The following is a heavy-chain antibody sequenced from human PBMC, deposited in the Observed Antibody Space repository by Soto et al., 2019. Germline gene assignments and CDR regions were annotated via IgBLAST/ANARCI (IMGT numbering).Heavy chain of an antibody. D-gene: IGHD1-20*01. J-gene: IGHJ4*01. CDR3: ATDLNWPNY. Sequence: EEQLVESGGGLVQPGGSLKLSCVVSQISFSSYWMTWVRQAPGKGLECVANINQDGSEKYYEDSVKGRFTISRDNTKNTLYLHMNSLRAEDTAVYSCATDLNWPNYWSHGTLVAVSS. V-gene: IGHV3-7*01. CDR1: QISFSSYW. CDR2: INQDGSEK.